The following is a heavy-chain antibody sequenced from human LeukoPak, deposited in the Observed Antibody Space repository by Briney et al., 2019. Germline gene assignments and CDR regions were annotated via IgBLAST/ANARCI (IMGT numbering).Heavy chain of an antibody. CDR3: TRDASYCDFWSGYSN. D-gene: IGHD3-3*01. V-gene: IGHV3-49*04. CDR1: GFTFSDYS. J-gene: IGHJ4*02. CDR2: IRSIAYGGTT. Sequence: GGSLRLSCRTSGFTFSDYSMIWVRQAPGKGLEWAGFIRSIAYGGTTEHAASVKDRFTISRDDSKSVAYLDMYSLKTEDTGVYYCTRDASYCDFWSGYSNWGQGTLVTVSS.